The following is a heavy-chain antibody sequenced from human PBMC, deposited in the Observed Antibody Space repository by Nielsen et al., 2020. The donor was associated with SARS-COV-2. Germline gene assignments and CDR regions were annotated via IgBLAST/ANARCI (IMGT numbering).Heavy chain of an antibody. V-gene: IGHV3-33*01. CDR3: RGWLATFDI. D-gene: IGHD3-22*01. J-gene: IGHJ3*02. CDR2: IWYDGSNK. Sequence: GESLKISCAASGFTFSNYGMHWVRQAPGKGLEWLAVIWYDGSNKYYADSVKGRFTISRDNSKNTVYLQMNSLRAEDTAVYYCRGWLATFDIWGQGTLVTVSS. CDR1: GFTFSNYG.